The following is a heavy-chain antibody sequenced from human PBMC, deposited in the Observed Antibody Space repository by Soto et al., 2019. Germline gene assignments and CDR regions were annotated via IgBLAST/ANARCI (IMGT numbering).Heavy chain of an antibody. Sequence: GGSLRLSCAASGFTFSSYAMSWVRQAPGKGLEWVSAISGSGGSTYYADSVKGRFTISRDNSKNTLYLQMNSLRAEDTAVYYCAKAGGGIAAAFGSQGGMDVWGQGTTVTVSS. CDR3: AKAGGGIAAAFGSQGGMDV. D-gene: IGHD6-13*01. CDR1: GFTFSSYA. V-gene: IGHV3-23*01. J-gene: IGHJ6*02. CDR2: ISGSGGST.